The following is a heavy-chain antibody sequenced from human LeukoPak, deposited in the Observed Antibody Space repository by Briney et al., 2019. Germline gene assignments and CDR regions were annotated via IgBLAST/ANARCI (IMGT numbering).Heavy chain of an antibody. CDR2: ISGSGGGT. J-gene: IGHJ4*02. CDR1: GFTFSSYA. V-gene: IGHV3-23*01. D-gene: IGHD2-15*01. CDR3: AKTTLGYCSGGSCYQGY. Sequence: GGSLRLSCAASGFTFSSYAMSWVRQAPGKGLEWVSAISGSGGGTYYADSVKGRFTISRDNSKNTLYLQMNSLRAEDTAVYYCAKTTLGYCSGGSCYQGYWGQGTLVTVSS.